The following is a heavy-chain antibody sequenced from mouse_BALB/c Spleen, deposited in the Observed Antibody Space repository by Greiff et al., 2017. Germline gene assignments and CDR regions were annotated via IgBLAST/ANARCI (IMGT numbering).Heavy chain of an antibody. CDR1: GDSTTSGY. J-gene: IGHJ2*01. CDR2: ISYSGST. Sequence: EVKLMESGPSLVKPSQTLSLTCSVTGDSTTSGYWNWIRKFPGNKLEYMGYISYSGSTYYNPSLKSRISITRDTSKNQYYLQLNSVTTEDTATYYCARFPYGNPYYFDYWGQGTTLTVSS. D-gene: IGHD2-1*01. CDR3: ARFPYGNPYYFDY. V-gene: IGHV3-8*02.